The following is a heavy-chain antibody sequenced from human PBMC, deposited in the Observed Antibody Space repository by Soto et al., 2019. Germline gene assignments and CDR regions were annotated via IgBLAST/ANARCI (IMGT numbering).Heavy chain of an antibody. Sequence: QLQLQESGPGLVKPSETLSLICTVSGGSISSSSYYWGWIRQPPGKGLEWIGSIYYSGSTYYNPSLKSRVTISVDTSKNHFSLKLSSVTAADTAVYYCARTRDVLRYFDWSDYFDYWGQGTLVTVSS. J-gene: IGHJ4*02. CDR3: ARTRDVLRYFDWSDYFDY. D-gene: IGHD3-9*01. CDR2: IYYSGST. CDR1: GGSISSSSYY. V-gene: IGHV4-39*01.